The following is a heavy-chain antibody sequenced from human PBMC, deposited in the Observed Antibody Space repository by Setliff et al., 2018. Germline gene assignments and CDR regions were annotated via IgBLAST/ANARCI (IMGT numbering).Heavy chain of an antibody. D-gene: IGHD3-3*01. Sequence: GGSLRLSCAASGFTFSSYWMSWVRQAPGKGLEWVANIKQDGSEKYYVDSVKGRFTISRDNAKNSLYLQMNSLRAEDTAVYYCARAAVNYDFWSGYYGAITNHLDYWGQGTLVTVSS. V-gene: IGHV3-7*01. CDR3: ARAAVNYDFWSGYYGAITNHLDY. CDR1: GFTFSSYW. J-gene: IGHJ4*02. CDR2: IKQDGSEK.